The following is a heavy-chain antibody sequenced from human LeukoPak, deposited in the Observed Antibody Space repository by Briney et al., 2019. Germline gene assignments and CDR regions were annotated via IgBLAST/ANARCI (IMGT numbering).Heavy chain of an antibody. Sequence: SVKVSCKASGYTFTSYDISWVRQAPGQGLEWMGGIIPIFGTANYAQKFQGRVTITADESTSTAYMELSSLRSEDTAVYYCARENRFEGWFDPWGQGTLVTVSS. CDR2: IIPIFGTA. J-gene: IGHJ5*02. CDR3: ARENRFEGWFDP. D-gene: IGHD2/OR15-2a*01. V-gene: IGHV1-69*13. CDR1: GYTFTSYD.